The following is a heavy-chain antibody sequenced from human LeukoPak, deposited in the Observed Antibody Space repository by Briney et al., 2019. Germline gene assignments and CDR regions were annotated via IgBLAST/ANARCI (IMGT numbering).Heavy chain of an antibody. CDR2: INHSGST. J-gene: IGHJ4*02. D-gene: IGHD5-24*01. CDR1: GGSFSGYY. V-gene: IGHV4-34*01. CDR3: ARGPQFSYLDY. Sequence: NPSETLSLTCAVYGGSFSGYYWSWIRQPPGKGLEWIGEINHSGSTNYNPSLKSRVTISVDTSKNQFSLKLSSVTAADTAVYYCARGPQFSYLDYWGQGTLVTVPS.